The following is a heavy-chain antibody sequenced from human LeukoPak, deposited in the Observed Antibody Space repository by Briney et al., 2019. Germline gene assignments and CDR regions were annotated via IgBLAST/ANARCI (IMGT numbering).Heavy chain of an antibody. V-gene: IGHV3-21*04. CDR1: GFIFTTHG. D-gene: IGHD3-9*01. CDR2: ISSSSSYI. CDR3: ARDRWPYRYFDWPKKNWFDP. J-gene: IGHJ5*02. Sequence: GGSLRLSCAASGFIFTTHGMHWVRQAPGKGLEWVSSISSSSSYIYYADSVKGRFTISRDNAKNSLYLQMNSLRAEDTAVYYCARDRWPYRYFDWPKKNWFDPWGQGTLVTVSS.